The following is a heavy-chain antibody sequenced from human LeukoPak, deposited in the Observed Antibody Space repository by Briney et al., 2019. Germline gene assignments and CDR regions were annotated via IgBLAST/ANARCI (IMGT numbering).Heavy chain of an antibody. D-gene: IGHD3-22*01. CDR1: GFTFSSYA. CDR3: ARVKRIYDSSGNFDY. CDR2: ISYDGSNK. Sequence: GGSLRLSCAASGFTFSSYAMHWVRRAPGKGLEWVAVISYDGSNKYYADSVKGRFTISRDNSKNTLYLQMNSLRAEDTAVYYCARVKRIYDSSGNFDYWGQGTLVTVSS. J-gene: IGHJ4*02. V-gene: IGHV3-30-3*01.